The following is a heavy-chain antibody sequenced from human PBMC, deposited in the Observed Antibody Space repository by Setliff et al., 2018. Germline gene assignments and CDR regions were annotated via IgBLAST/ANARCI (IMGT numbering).Heavy chain of an antibody. J-gene: IGHJ4*01. CDR3: ARERYFDWFFED. D-gene: IGHD3-9*01. CDR2: IHASGSP. Sequence: PSETLSLTCTVSGGSITSGSFYWSRIRQPAGKKLEWIGRIHASGSPDYNPTFKSRVTISRDTSTNQFSLKLGSVTAADTAVYYCARERYFDWFFEDWGHGTLVTVS. V-gene: IGHV4-61*02. CDR1: GGSITSGSFY.